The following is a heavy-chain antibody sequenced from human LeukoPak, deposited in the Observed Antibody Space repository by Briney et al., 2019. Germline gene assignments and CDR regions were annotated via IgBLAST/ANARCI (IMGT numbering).Heavy chain of an antibody. D-gene: IGHD1-14*01. CDR3: AKSNTESQTTVGN. Sequence: GGSLRLSCAASGFTFNTYGMHWVRQAPGKGLEWIAVVWSDGSNRFYADSVEGRFAISRDNSKNTLYLQMNSLRAEDTAVYYCAKSNTESQTTVGNWGQGTLVSVSS. J-gene: IGHJ4*02. CDR2: VWSDGSNR. CDR1: GFTFNTYG. V-gene: IGHV3-33*06.